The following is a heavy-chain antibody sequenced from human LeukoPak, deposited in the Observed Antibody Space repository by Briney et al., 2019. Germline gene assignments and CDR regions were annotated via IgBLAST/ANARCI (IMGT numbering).Heavy chain of an antibody. CDR1: GFTFSGYA. D-gene: IGHD2-15*01. Sequence: PGGSLRLSCAASGFTFSGYAMSWVRQAPGKGLEWVSAISGSGGSTYYADSVKGRFTISRDNSKNTLYLQMNSLKTEDTAVYYCTTQDIVVVVAAPWGQGTLVTVSS. CDR3: TTQDIVVVVAAP. CDR2: ISGSGGST. J-gene: IGHJ5*02. V-gene: IGHV3-23*01.